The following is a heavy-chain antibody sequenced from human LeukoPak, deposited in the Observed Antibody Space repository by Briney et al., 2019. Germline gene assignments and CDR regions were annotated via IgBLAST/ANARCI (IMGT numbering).Heavy chain of an antibody. CDR1: GFTFSSYW. D-gene: IGHD3-10*01. V-gene: IGHV3-7*01. J-gene: IGHJ4*02. CDR2: IKQDGSEK. Sequence: GGSLRLSCAASGFTFSSYWMSWVRQAPGKGLEWVANIKQDGSEKYYVDSVKGRLTISRDNAKNSLYLQMNSLRAEDTAVYYCASERYYYGSGSYGGYWGQGTLVTVSS. CDR3: ASERYYYGSGSYGGY.